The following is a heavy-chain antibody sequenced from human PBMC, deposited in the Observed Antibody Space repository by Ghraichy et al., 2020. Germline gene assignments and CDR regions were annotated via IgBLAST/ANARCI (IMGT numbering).Heavy chain of an antibody. J-gene: IGHJ4*02. CDR1: GFTFSSYA. D-gene: IGHD2-15*01. V-gene: IGHV3-23*01. CDR2: ISGDGGTT. Sequence: GESLNISCAASGFTFSSYAMSWVRQAPGKGLEWVSGISGDGGTTYYADSVKGRFTISRDNSKNTLYLQMNSLRAEDTAVYYCAKQLAGFCTGGSCFRGIDYWGTGTLVTVSS. CDR3: AKQLAGFCTGGSCFRGIDY.